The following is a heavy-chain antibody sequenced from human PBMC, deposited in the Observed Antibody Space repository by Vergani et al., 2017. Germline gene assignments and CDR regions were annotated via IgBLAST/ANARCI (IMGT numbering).Heavy chain of an antibody. CDR2: IYYSGST. Sequence: QVQLQESGPGLVKPSETLSLTCTVSGGSISSYYWSWIRQPPGKGLEWIGYIYYSGSTNYNPSLKSRVTISVDTSKNQFSLKLSSVTAADTAVYYCASLSAIVTDYWGQGTLVTVSS. V-gene: IGHV4-59*08. D-gene: IGHD5-18*01. CDR1: GGSISSYY. J-gene: IGHJ4*02. CDR3: ASLSAIVTDY.